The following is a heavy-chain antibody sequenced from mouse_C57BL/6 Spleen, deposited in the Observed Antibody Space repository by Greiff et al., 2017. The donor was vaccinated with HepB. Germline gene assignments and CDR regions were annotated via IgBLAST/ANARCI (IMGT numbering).Heavy chain of an antibody. J-gene: IGHJ3*01. V-gene: IGHV14-3*01. Sequence: VQLQQSVAELVRPGASVKLSCTASGFNIKNTYMHWVKQRPEQGLEWIGRIDPANGNTKYAPKFQGKATITADTSSITAYLQLSSLPSENTAIYYCARNNYGGAWFAYWGQGTRVAVSA. CDR3: ARNNYGGAWFAY. CDR1: GFNIKNTY. D-gene: IGHD1-1*01. CDR2: IDPANGNT.